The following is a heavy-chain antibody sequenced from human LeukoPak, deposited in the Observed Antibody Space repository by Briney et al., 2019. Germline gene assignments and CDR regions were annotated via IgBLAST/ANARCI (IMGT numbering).Heavy chain of an antibody. D-gene: IGHD5-24*01. J-gene: IGHJ4*02. CDR3: AKGEATGKADC. CDR2: VSGSAAST. CDR1: GFTFSNHA. V-gene: IGHV3-23*01. Sequence: GGSLRLSCSASGFTFSNHAMNWPPQAPGKGRKWVSDVSGSAASTYYADSVKGRFTISRDNSKNTLYLQMNSLRAEDTAVYYCAKGEATGKADCWGQGTLVTVSS.